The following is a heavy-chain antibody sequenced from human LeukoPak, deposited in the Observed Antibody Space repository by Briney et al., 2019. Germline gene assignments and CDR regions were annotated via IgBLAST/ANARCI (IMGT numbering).Heavy chain of an antibody. CDR1: GFSFSNNW. Sequence: GGSLRLSCAASGFSFSNNWMFWVRQAPGKGLEWVATMNQDGRERFYVDSVKGRFTISRDNPKNSLYLQMNSLRAEDTAMYFCATGTYRERFYSWGQGTLVTVSS. D-gene: IGHD3-16*02. V-gene: IGHV3-7*01. J-gene: IGHJ4*02. CDR2: MNQDGRER. CDR3: ATGTYRERFYS.